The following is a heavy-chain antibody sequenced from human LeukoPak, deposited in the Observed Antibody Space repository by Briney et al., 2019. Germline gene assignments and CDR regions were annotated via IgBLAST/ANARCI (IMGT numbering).Heavy chain of an antibody. CDR3: ARHRSGWLQSSFDY. D-gene: IGHD5-24*01. Sequence: PSETLSLTCTVSGGSINSYYWSWIRQPPGKGLESIGYIHYTGSTNYNPSLKSRVTISVDTSKNQLSLKLSSVTAADTAVYYCARHRSGWLQSSFDYWGQGTLVTVSS. J-gene: IGHJ4*02. V-gene: IGHV4-59*08. CDR2: IHYTGST. CDR1: GGSINSYY.